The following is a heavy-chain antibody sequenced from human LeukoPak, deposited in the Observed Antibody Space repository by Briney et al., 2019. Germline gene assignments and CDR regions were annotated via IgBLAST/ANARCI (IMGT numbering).Heavy chain of an antibody. D-gene: IGHD2-15*01. Sequence: SETLSLTCTVSGGSISSGDYYWSWIRQPPGKGLEWIGYIYYSGSTDSNPSLKSRVTISVDTSKNQISLKLSSVTAADTAVYYCARTYCRGGSCHFDYWGQGTLVTVSS. CDR3: ARTYCRGGSCHFDY. V-gene: IGHV4-61*08. CDR1: GGSISSGDYY. J-gene: IGHJ4*02. CDR2: IYYSGST.